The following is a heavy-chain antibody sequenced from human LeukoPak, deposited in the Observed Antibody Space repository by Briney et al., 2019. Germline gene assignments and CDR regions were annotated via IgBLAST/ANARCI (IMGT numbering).Heavy chain of an antibody. CDR2: IYYSGST. Sequence: SETLSLTCTVSGGSISSCYWSWIRQPPGKGLEWIGYIYYSGSTNYNPSLKSRVTISVDTSKNQFSLKLSSVTAADTAVYYCAKAYCGGDCYSPGDYYGMDVWGQGTTDTVSS. CDR3: AKAYCGGDCYSPGDYYGMDV. J-gene: IGHJ6*02. CDR1: GGSISSCY. V-gene: IGHV4-59*01. D-gene: IGHD2-21*02.